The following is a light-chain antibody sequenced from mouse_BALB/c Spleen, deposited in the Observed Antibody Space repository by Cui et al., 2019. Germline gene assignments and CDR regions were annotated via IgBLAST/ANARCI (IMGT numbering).Light chain of an antibody. J-gene: IGKJ1*01. Sequence: DIVMTQSQKFMSTSVGDRVSVTCKASQNVGTNVAWYQQKPGQSPKALIYSASYRYSGVPDRFTGSGSGTDFTLTISKVQSEDVAEYFCQQYNSYRTFGGGTKLEIK. CDR1: QNVGTN. CDR3: QQYNSYRT. CDR2: SAS. V-gene: IGKV6-15*01.